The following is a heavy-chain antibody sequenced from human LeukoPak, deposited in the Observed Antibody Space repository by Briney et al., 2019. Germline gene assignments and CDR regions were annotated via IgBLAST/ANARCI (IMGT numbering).Heavy chain of an antibody. Sequence: ASVKVSCKVSGYTLTELSMHWVRQAPGKGLEWMGGFDPEDGETIYAQKFQGRVTMTEDTSTDTAYMELSSLRSEDTAVYYCARENVLLWFGELLRAPFDYWGQGTLVTVSS. V-gene: IGHV1-24*01. CDR1: GYTLTELS. J-gene: IGHJ4*02. CDR2: FDPEDGET. CDR3: ARENVLLWFGELLRAPFDY. D-gene: IGHD3-10*01.